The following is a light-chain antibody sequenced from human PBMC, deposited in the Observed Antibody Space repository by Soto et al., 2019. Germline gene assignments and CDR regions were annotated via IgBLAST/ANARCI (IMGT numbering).Light chain of an antibody. Sequence: DIQMTQSPSSLSASVGDRVTITCRASQSISSYLNWYQQKPGKAPKLLIYAASSLQSGVPSRFSGSGSGTDFTLTISSLQPEDFTNYYCQQSYSTPFTFGPGTRWIS. CDR3: QQSYSTPFT. CDR1: QSISSY. CDR2: AAS. V-gene: IGKV1-39*01. J-gene: IGKJ3*01.